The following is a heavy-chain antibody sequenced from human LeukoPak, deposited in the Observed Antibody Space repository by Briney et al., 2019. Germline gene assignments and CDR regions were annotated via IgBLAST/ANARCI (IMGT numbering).Heavy chain of an antibody. Sequence: GESLKISCKGSGYSFTSYWISWVRQMPGKGLEWMGRIDPSDSYTNYSPSFQGHVTISADKSISTAYLQWGSLKASDTAMYYCARQISPVAGLAYWGQGTLVTVSS. V-gene: IGHV5-10-1*01. CDR1: GYSFTSYW. CDR3: ARQISPVAGLAY. J-gene: IGHJ4*02. CDR2: IDPSDSYT. D-gene: IGHD6-19*01.